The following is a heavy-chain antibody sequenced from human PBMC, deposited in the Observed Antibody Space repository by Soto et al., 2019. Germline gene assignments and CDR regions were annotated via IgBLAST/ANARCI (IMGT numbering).Heavy chain of an antibody. D-gene: IGHD6-6*01. CDR1: GVSIDTSRVG. CDR3: AHRRGGSSSGGIFDY. V-gene: IGHV2-5*02. CDR2: IYWDDFK. J-gene: IGHJ4*02. Sequence: ETGPELGTHTQTLTLTLALSGVSIDTSRVGVGWIRQPPGKALEWLAFIYWDDFKRYSPSLRSRLTITKDTSKNQVVLIMTNMDPVDTGTYYCAHRRGGSSSGGIFDYWGQGALVTVSS.